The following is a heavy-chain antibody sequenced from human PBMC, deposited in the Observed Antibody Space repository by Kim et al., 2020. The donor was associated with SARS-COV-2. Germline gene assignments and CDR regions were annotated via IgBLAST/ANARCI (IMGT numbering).Heavy chain of an antibody. CDR3: ARGIAAKDARGRGYYYYGMDV. J-gene: IGHJ6*02. Sequence: SETLSLTCAVYGGSFSGYYWSWIRQPPGKGLEWIGEINHSGSTNYNPSLKSRVTISVDTSKNQFSLKLSSVTAADTAVYYCARGIAAKDARGRGYYYYGMDVWGQGTTVTVSS. CDR2: INHSGST. D-gene: IGHD6-13*01. V-gene: IGHV4-34*01. CDR1: GGSFSGYY.